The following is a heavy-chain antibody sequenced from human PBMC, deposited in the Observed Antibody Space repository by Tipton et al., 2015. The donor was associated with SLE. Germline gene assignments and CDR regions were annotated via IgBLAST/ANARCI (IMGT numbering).Heavy chain of an antibody. CDR2: IRSKAYGGTT. V-gene: IGHV3-49*04. Sequence: SLRLSCTASGFTFGDYAMSWVRQAPGKGLEWVGFIRSKAYGGTTEYAASVKGRFTISRDDSKSIAYLQMNSLKTEDTAAYYCTRGDCSGGSCYSNFDYWGQGTLVTVSS. CDR1: GFTFGDYA. J-gene: IGHJ4*02. D-gene: IGHD2-15*01. CDR3: TRGDCSGGSCYSNFDY.